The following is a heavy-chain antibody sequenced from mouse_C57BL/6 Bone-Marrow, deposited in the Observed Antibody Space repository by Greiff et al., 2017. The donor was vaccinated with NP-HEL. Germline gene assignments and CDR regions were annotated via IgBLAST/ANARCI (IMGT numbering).Heavy chain of an antibody. V-gene: IGHV3-8*02. Sequence: EVHLVESGPSLVKPSQTLSLTCSVTGDSITSGYWNWIRKFPGNKLEYMGYISYSGSTYYNPSLKSRISITRDTSKNQYYLQLNSVTTEDTATYYCARSDFYRYDGAWFAYWGQGTLVTVSA. CDR3: ARSDFYRYDGAWFAY. J-gene: IGHJ3*01. D-gene: IGHD2-14*01. CDR1: GDSITSGY. CDR2: ISYSGST.